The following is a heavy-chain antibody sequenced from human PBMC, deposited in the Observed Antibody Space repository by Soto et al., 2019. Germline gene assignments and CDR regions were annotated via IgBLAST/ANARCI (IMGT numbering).Heavy chain of an antibody. Sequence: GGSLRLSCAASGFTFSSYWMSWVRQAPGKGLEWVANIKQDGSEKYYVDSVKGRFTISRDNAKNSLYLQMNSLRAEDTAVYYCARAPCSFVRGPNWFDPWGQGTLVTVSS. V-gene: IGHV3-7*03. CDR3: ARAPCSFVRGPNWFDP. J-gene: IGHJ5*02. D-gene: IGHD3-10*02. CDR2: IKQDGSEK. CDR1: GFTFSSYW.